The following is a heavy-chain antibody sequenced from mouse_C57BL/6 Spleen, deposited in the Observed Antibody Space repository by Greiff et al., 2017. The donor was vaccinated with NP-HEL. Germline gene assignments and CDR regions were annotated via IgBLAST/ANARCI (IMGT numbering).Heavy chain of an antibody. J-gene: IGHJ3*01. V-gene: IGHV1-47*01. CDR2: FHPYNDDT. D-gene: IGHD2-4*01. CDR1: GYTFTTYP. CDR3: ARIYYDYDGGAWFAY. Sequence: QVQLKESGAELVKPGASVKMSCKASGYTFTTYPIEWMKQNHGKSLEWIGNFHPYNDDTKYNEKFKGKATLTVEKSSSTVYLELSRLTSDDSAVYYCARIYYDYDGGAWFAYGGQGTLVTVSA.